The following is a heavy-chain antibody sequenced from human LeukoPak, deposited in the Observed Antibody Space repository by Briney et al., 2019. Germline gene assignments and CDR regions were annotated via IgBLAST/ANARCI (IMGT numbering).Heavy chain of an antibody. V-gene: IGHV3-48*01. J-gene: IGHJ4*02. CDR3: ARDDLTNGYNGNF. CDR2: VNEGSNNI. CDR1: GFTFRRYS. D-gene: IGHD5-24*01. Sequence: GGSLRLSCAASGFTFRRYSMNWIRQAPGKGLEWISYVNEGSNNIFYADSVKGRFTISRDNAKNSLHLQMNSLRVDDTAVYYCARDDLTNGYNGNFWGQGTLVTVSS.